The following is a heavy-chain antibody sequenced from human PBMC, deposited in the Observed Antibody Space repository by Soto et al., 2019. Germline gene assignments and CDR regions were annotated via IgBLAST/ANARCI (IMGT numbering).Heavy chain of an antibody. CDR3: ARALQTYTSGPLGF. D-gene: IGHD6-19*01. J-gene: IGHJ4*02. CDR2: IGTSTSTT. Sequence: ESGGGLVQPGRSLRLSCAASGFTFSSYSIHWVRQAPEKGLEWVSYIGTSTSTTYYADSVKGRFTISRDNAKNSLFLQMNSLRAEDTAVYYCARALQTYTSGPLGFWCQGTRVTVSS. CDR1: GFTFSSYS. V-gene: IGHV3-48*01.